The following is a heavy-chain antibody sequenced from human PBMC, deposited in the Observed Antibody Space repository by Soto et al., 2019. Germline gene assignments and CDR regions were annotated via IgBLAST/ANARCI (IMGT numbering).Heavy chain of an antibody. D-gene: IGHD5-12*01. CDR3: AREGATSGWFDP. J-gene: IGHJ5*02. V-gene: IGHV4-59*01. CDR2: IYYSGST. CDR1: GGSISSYY. Sequence: QVQLQESDPGLVKPSETLSLTCTVSGGSISSYYWSWIRQPPGKGLEWIGYIYYSGSTNYNPSLKSRVTISVDTSKNQFFLKLSSVTAADTAVYYCAREGATSGWFDPWGQGTLVTVSS.